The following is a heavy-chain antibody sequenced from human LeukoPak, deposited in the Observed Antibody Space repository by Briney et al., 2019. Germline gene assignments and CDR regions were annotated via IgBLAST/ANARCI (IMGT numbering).Heavy chain of an antibody. V-gene: IGHV4-30-2*01. Sequence: SETLSLTCTVSGGSISSGSYYWSWIRQPPGKGLEWIGYIYHSGSTYYNPSLKSRVTISVDRSKNQFSLKLSSVTAADTAVYYCARPPGYGDSDEYFQHWGQGTLVTVSS. CDR2: IYHSGST. J-gene: IGHJ1*01. CDR3: ARPPGYGDSDEYFQH. D-gene: IGHD4-17*01. CDR1: GGSISSGSYY.